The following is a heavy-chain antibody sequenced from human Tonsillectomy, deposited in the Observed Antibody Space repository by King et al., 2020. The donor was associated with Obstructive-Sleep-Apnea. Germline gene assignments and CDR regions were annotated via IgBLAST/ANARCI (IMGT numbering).Heavy chain of an antibody. Sequence: QLQESGPGLVKPSGTLSLTCTVSGASIRGHYWSWIRQPPGKGLGGVGYIYYTGSTKYNPALQSRVTISVDTSNSNWSLTLSAVTAADTAVYYCASTALLTSYVYYFDYWGQGTLVTAPS. CDR2: IYYTGST. D-gene: IGHD3-9*01. CDR1: GASIRGHY. J-gene: IGHJ4*02. CDR3: ASTALLTSYVYYFDY. V-gene: IGHV4-59*11.